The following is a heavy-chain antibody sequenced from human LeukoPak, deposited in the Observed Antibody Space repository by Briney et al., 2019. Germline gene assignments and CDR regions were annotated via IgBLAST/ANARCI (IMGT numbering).Heavy chain of an antibody. CDR2: INWSGGST. Sequence: GGSLRLSCTASGFDFDAHGMSWVRQVPGKGLEWVSGINWSGGSTGYADPLRGRFTISRDNAKNSLYLQMESLRAEDTAFYYCARAPITSPFYFDYWCQGTLVTVSS. D-gene: IGHD2-2*01. CDR3: ARAPITSPFYFDY. J-gene: IGHJ4*02. CDR1: GFDFDAHG. V-gene: IGHV3-20*04.